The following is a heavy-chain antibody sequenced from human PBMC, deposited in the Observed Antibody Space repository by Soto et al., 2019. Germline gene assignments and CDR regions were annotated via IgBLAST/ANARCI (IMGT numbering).Heavy chain of an antibody. CDR3: APPPLIAAAGPSYFDY. CDR1: GFSLSTRGMC. D-gene: IGHD6-13*01. CDR2: IDWDDDK. V-gene: IGHV2-70*01. J-gene: IGHJ4*02. Sequence: ESGPTLVNPTQTLTLTCTFSGFSLSTRGMCVSWIRQPPGKALEWLALIDWDDDKDYSTSLKTRLTISKYTSKNQVVLTMTHLAPVDTATYYCAPPPLIAAAGPSYFDYWRQGTLATVSS.